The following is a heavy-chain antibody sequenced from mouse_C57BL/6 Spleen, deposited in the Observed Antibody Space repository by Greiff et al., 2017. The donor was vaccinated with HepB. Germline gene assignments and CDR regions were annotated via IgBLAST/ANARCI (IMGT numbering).Heavy chain of an antibody. D-gene: IGHD1-1*01. J-gene: IGHJ4*01. CDR1: GYTFTDYN. V-gene: IGHV1-18*01. CDR2: INPNNGGT. Sequence: EVQLQQSGPELVKPGASVKIPCKASGYTFTDYNMDWVKQSHGKSLEWIGDINPNNGGTIYNQKFKGKATLTVDKSSSTAYMELRSLTSEDTAVYYCARGEIITTVGDYYAMDYWGQGTAVTVSS. CDR3: ARGEIITTVGDYYAMDY.